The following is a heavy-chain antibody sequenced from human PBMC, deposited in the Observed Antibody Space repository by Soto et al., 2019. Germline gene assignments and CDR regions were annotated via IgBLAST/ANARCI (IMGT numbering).Heavy chain of an antibody. J-gene: IGHJ6*02. CDR3: ARIMSSARAEYYYGMDV. CDR1: GFSLSTSGMC. CDR2: IDWDDDK. Sequence: SGPTLVKPTQTLTLTCTFSGFSLSTSGMCVSWIRQPPGKALEWLALIDWDDDKYYSTSLKTRLTISKDTSKNQVVLTMTNMDPVDTATYYCARIMSSARAEYYYGMDVWGQGTTVTVSS. V-gene: IGHV2-70*01. D-gene: IGHD2-15*01.